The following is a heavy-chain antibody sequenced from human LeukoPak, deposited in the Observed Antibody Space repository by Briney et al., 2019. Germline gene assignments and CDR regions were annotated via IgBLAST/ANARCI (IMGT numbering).Heavy chain of an antibody. V-gene: IGHV1-18*01. CDR1: GYTFTSYS. Sequence: ASVKLSCTASGYTFTSYSISWVRQAPGQGLEWMGYISSYNANTYYAHTLQGRFTMSTDTSKSTPYMQMNSLRSDDTAVYYCARCRVVAARVPDYWGQGTLVTVPS. CDR3: ARCRVVAARVPDY. D-gene: IGHD6-6*01. CDR2: ISSYNANT. J-gene: IGHJ4*02.